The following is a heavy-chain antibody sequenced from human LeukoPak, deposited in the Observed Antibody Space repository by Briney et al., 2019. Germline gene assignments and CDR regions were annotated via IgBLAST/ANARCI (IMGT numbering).Heavy chain of an antibody. Sequence: ASVKASCKASGHTFNSYYINWVRQAPGQGLEWMGRINPSGSSASYAQKFQGRVTVTRDTSTSTVYMELSSLRSEDTALYYCATRILPYSSSSVFNSWGQGTLVTVSS. V-gene: IGHV1-46*02. CDR2: INPSGSSA. D-gene: IGHD6-6*01. J-gene: IGHJ4*02. CDR3: ATRILPYSSSSVFNS. CDR1: GHTFNSYY.